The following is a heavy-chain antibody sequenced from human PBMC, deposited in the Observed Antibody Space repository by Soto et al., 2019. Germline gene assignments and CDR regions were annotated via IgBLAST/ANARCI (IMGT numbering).Heavy chain of an antibody. CDR2: ISAYNGNT. CDR1: GYTFTSYG. D-gene: IGHD3-16*02. V-gene: IGHV1-18*04. CDR3: ARVGDYVWGSYRPPWLRESYGMEF. J-gene: IGHJ6*01. Sequence: ASVKVSCKASGYTFTSYGISWVRQAPGQGLEWMGWISAYNGNTNYAQKLQGRVTMTTDTSTSTAYMELRSLRSDDTAVYYCARVGDYVWGSYRPPWLRESYGMEFWGEATTVSVS.